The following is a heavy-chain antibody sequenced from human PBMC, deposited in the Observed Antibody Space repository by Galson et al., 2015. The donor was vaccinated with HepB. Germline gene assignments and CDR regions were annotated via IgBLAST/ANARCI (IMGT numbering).Heavy chain of an antibody. V-gene: IGHV3-30*03. J-gene: IGHJ4*02. D-gene: IGHD2-21*01. CDR2: ISYDGSNE. Sequence: SLRLSCAASGFTFSSYGMHWVRQAPGKGLEWVAVISYDGSNEYYADSVKGRFTISRDNSKNTLYLQMNSLRAEDTAVYYCATQFLYSRKVVVIAKSDYWGQGTLVTVSS. CDR3: ATQFLYSRKVVVIAKSDY. CDR1: GFTFSSYG.